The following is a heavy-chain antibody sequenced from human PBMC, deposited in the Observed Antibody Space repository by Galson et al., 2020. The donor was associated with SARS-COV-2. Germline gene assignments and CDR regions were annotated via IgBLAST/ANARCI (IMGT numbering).Heavy chain of an antibody. J-gene: IGHJ4*02. CDR2: ISSSSSYI. V-gene: IGHV3-21*01. Sequence: TGGSLRLSCAASGFTFSSYSMNWVRQAPGKGLEWVSSISSSSSYIYYADSVKGRFIISRDNAKNSLYLQMNSLRAEDTAVYYCARVSGAWYYYDSSGYADYWGQGTLVTVSS. D-gene: IGHD3-22*01. CDR1: GFTFSSYS. CDR3: ARVSGAWYYYDSSGYADY.